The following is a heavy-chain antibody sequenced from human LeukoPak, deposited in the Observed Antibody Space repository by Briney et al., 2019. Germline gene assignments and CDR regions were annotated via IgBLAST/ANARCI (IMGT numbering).Heavy chain of an antibody. D-gene: IGHD3-3*01. V-gene: IGHV4-59*11. CDR1: GVSINSHY. Sequence: SETLSLTCTVSGVSINSHYWSWIRQPPGKGLEWIGFIYDSGSANYRSSLESRVTMTLDTSKNQFSLKLNSVTAADTAVYYCARVLQNYYHLDVWGKETTVTVSS. J-gene: IGHJ6*03. CDR3: ARVLQNYYHLDV. CDR2: IYDSGSA.